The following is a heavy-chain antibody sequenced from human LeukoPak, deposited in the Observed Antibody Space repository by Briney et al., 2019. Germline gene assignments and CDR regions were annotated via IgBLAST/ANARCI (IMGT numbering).Heavy chain of an antibody. Sequence: PGGSLRLSCEASGFASDYAMSWVRQAPGKGVEWVSTISGDSAGKNFAASVKGRSTVSRDNSNHTVYLQMNSLRAEDTAVYYCARQMGSRSYNPSDFWGQGTLVTVSS. D-gene: IGHD3-10*01. J-gene: IGHJ4*02. V-gene: IGHV3-23*01. CDR1: GFASDYA. CDR2: ISGDSAGK. CDR3: ARQMGSRSYNPSDF.